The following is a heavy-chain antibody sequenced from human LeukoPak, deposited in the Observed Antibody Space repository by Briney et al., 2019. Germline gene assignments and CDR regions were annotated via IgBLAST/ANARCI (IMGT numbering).Heavy chain of an antibody. J-gene: IGHJ5*02. CDR1: GYSISSGYY. CDR2: INHSGST. Sequence: SETLSLTCTVSGYSISSGYYWGWIRQPPGGGLEWIGEINHSGSTNHNPSLKSRVTISLDTSKNQFSLKLSSVTAADTAVYYCARVEWRYYYDSSGSDPRLNWFDPWGQGTLVTVSS. D-gene: IGHD3-22*01. CDR3: ARVEWRYYYDSSGSDPRLNWFDP. V-gene: IGHV4-38-2*02.